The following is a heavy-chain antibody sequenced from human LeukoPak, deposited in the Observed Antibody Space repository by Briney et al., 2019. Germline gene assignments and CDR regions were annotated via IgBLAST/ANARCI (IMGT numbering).Heavy chain of an antibody. CDR3: ARAYYHCSSTSCYLGY. V-gene: IGHV1-8*01. CDR2: MNPNSGNT. Sequence: ASVKVSCKASGYTFTSYEINWVRQATGQGLEWMGWMNPNSGNTGYAQKFQGRVTMTRNTSISTAYMELSSLRSEDTAVYYCARAYYHCSSTSCYLGYWGQGTLVTVSS. D-gene: IGHD2-2*01. CDR1: GYTFTSYE. J-gene: IGHJ4*02.